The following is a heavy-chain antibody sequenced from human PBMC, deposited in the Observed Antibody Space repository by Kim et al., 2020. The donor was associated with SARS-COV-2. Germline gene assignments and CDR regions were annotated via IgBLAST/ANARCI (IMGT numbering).Heavy chain of an antibody. J-gene: IGHJ4*02. CDR1: GFTFRTYW. D-gene: IGHD3-22*01. CDR2: TNGDGSPP. V-gene: IGHV3-74*01. Sequence: GGSLRLSCAASGFTFRTYWMHWVRQAPGKGLVLVSRTNGDGSPPNYADSVKGRFTISRDNAKNTLYLQLNSLRAEDTAIYYCSRRYYDSRCYYYFDSWGQGTLVTVSS. CDR3: SRRYYDSRCYYYFDS.